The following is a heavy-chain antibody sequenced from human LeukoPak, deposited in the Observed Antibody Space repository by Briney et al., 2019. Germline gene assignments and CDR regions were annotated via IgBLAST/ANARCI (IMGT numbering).Heavy chain of an antibody. CDR3: ARGQTYYDFWSGYYFDY. V-gene: IGHV4-59*11. J-gene: IGHJ4*02. CDR2: IYYSGST. Sequence: PSETLSLTCTVSGGSISSHYWSWIRQPPGKGLEWIGYIYYSGSTNYNPSLKSRVTISVDTSKNQSSLKLSSVTAADTAVYYCARGQTYYDFWSGYYFDYWGQGTLVTVSS. CDR1: GGSISSHY. D-gene: IGHD3-3*01.